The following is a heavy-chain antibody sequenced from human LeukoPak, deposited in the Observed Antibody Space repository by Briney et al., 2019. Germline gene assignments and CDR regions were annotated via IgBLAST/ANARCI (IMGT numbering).Heavy chain of an antibody. CDR1: GYTFTSYD. CDR3: ARRRGVTPIRYFDWFLRTTPLDY. V-gene: IGHV1-8*01. CDR2: MNPNSGNT. Sequence: GASVNLSCNASGYTFTSYDINWVRQATGPGLEWMGWMNPNSGNTGYSKKFQGRVTMTRNTSISTAYMELSSLRSEDTAVYYCARRRGVTPIRYFDWFLRTTPLDYWGQGTLVTVSA. D-gene: IGHD3-9*01. J-gene: IGHJ4*02.